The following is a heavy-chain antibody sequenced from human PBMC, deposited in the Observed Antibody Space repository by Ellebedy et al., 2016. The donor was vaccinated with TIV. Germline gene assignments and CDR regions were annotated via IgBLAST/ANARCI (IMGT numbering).Heavy chain of an antibody. V-gene: IGHV3-74*01. CDR3: TRVARDNWNYGA. Sequence: PGGSLRLSCAASGFTFSSYWMHWVRQAPGKGLVWVSRINSDGSSTNYADSVKGRVTISRNNAKNTLYLQMNSLRAEDTAVDYCTRVARDNWNYGAWGQGTLVTVSS. CDR2: INSDGSST. D-gene: IGHD1-7*01. J-gene: IGHJ5*02. CDR1: GFTFSSYW.